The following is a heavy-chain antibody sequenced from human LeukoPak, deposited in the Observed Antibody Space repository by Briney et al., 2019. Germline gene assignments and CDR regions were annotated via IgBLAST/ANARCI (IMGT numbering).Heavy chain of an antibody. CDR2: IYHSGNP. V-gene: IGHV4-30-4*08. Sequence: SQTLSLTCTVSGGSISSGDYYWSWIRQPPGKGLEWLGGIYHSGNPYYNPSLEGRVIISVDTSKNQISLKLSSVTDADTAVYYCARERGDNYESSGYKDYWGQGTLVTVSS. D-gene: IGHD3-22*01. CDR1: GGSISSGDYY. CDR3: ARERGDNYESSGYKDY. J-gene: IGHJ4*02.